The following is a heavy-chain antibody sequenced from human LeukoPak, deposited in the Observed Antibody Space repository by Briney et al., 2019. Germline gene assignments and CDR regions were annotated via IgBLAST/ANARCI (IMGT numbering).Heavy chain of an antibody. Sequence: SETLSLTCTVSGGSISSYYWSWIRQPAGKGLEWIGRIYTSGSTNYNPSLKSRVTMSVDTSKNQFSLKLSSVTAADTAVYYCARHQSSVLWFGELSYYYYMDVWGKGTTVTISS. J-gene: IGHJ6*03. CDR3: ARHQSSVLWFGELSYYYYMDV. CDR2: IYTSGST. D-gene: IGHD3-10*01. CDR1: GGSISSYY. V-gene: IGHV4-4*07.